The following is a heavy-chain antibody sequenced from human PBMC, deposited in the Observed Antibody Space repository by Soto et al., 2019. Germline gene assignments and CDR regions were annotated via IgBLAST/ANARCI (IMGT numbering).Heavy chain of an antibody. D-gene: IGHD2-21*02. CDR2: INPRGIDT. V-gene: IGHV3-23*01. Sequence: EEQVLESGGGSAQPGGSLRLSCAASGFTFSNYGMTWVRQAPGKGLEWVSSINPRGIDTKYADSVKGRFTIASDNSKKMKYLQMNNLRAEDTAVYYCAKGGAYCYDDCTRAYWGQGTLVTVSS. CDR1: GFTFSNYG. CDR3: AKGGAYCYDDCTRAY. J-gene: IGHJ4*02.